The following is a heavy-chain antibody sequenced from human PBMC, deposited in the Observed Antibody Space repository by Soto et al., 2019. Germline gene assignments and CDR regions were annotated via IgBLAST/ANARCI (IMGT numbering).Heavy chain of an antibody. V-gene: IGHV4-59*01. CDR1: GGSISSYY. CDR2: IYYSGST. D-gene: IGHD6-19*01. J-gene: IGHJ5*02. Sequence: SETLSLTCTVSGGSISSYYWSWIRQPPGKGLEWIGYIYYSGSTNYNPSLKSRVTISVDTSKNQFSLKLSSVTAADTAVYYCARDSTAYSSGWYRRSVWFDPWGQGTLVTVSS. CDR3: ARDSTAYSSGWYRRSVWFDP.